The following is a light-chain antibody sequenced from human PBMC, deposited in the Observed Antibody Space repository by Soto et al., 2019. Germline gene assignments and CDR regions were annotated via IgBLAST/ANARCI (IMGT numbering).Light chain of an antibody. CDR3: QTWVTGIHI. CDR1: SGHSNYA. V-gene: IGLV4-69*01. Sequence: QPVLTQSPSASASLGASVKLTCTLSSGHSNYAIAWHQQQPEKGPRFLMKLNSDGSHSKGDGIPDRFSGSSSGAERYLTISTLQSEGEADYYCQTWVTGIHIFGGGTQLTVL. J-gene: IGLJ2*01. CDR2: LNSDGSH.